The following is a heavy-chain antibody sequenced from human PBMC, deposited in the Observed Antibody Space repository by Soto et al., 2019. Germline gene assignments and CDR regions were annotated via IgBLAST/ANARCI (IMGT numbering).Heavy chain of an antibody. CDR3: AIPDYGGPDDAFDI. CDR1: GYTFTSYG. V-gene: IGHV1-18*01. J-gene: IGHJ3*02. D-gene: IGHD4-17*01. Sequence: ASVKVSCKASGYTFTSYGISWVRQAPGQGLEWMGWISAYNGNTNYAQKLQGRVTMTTDTSTSTAYMELRSLRSEDTAVYYCAIPDYGGPDDAFDIWGQGTMVTVSS. CDR2: ISAYNGNT.